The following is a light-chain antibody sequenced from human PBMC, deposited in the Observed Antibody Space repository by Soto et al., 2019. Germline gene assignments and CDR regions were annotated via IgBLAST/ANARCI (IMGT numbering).Light chain of an antibody. J-gene: IGKJ5*01. V-gene: IGKV3-15*01. CDR3: QQYTNWPLI. CDR1: QNIHTN. CDR2: GAS. Sequence: EIVMTHSPATLSVSPSERATLSCRAGQNIHTNLAWYQQKPGQAPRLLFYGASTRATGIPARFSGSGSGTEFTLTISSLQSADFAVYYCQQYTNWPLIFGQGTRLEIK.